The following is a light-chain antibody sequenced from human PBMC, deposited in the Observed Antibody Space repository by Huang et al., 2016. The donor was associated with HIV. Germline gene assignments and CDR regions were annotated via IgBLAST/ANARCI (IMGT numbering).Light chain of an antibody. CDR2: GIS. Sequence: DVQMTQSPSSLSASVGDRVTITCRASQDISNALAWFQQKPGKAPKSLIFGISKLQGGVPSGFSGSGSGTDFTLTINSLQPEDFATYYCQQYISFPITFGQGTRLDIK. V-gene: IGKV1-16*01. CDR1: QDISNA. J-gene: IGKJ5*01. CDR3: QQYISFPIT.